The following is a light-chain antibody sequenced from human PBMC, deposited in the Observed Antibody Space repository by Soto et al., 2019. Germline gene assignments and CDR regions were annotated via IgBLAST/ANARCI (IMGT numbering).Light chain of an antibody. CDR3: QHYNSYSEA. CDR2: KAS. CDR1: HTISSW. J-gene: IGKJ1*01. V-gene: IGKV1-5*03. Sequence: DIQMTQSPSILSASVGDRVTITCRASHTISSWFACYQQKPGQAPKLLIYKASTLKSGVTSRFSGSGYGTEFTLTISSLQPDDFATYYCQHYNSYSEAFGQGTKVDI.